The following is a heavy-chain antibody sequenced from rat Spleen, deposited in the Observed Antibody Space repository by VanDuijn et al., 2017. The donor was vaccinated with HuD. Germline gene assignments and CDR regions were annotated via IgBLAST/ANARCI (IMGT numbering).Heavy chain of an antibody. CDR3: VRQDTSGYSNWFTY. D-gene: IGHD4-3*01. CDR2: ISLGGST. Sequence: EVQLVESDGGLVQPGRSLKLSCAASGFTFSEYYMAWVRQAPTKGLEWVATISLGGSTYYRDSVKVRFTISRDNAKSTLSLQMDSLRSEDTATYYCVRQDTSGYSNWFTYWGQGTLVTVSS. J-gene: IGHJ3*01. CDR1: GFTFSEYY. V-gene: IGHV5-7*01.